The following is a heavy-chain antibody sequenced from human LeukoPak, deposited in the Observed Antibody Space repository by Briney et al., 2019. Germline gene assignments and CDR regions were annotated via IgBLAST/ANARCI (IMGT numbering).Heavy chain of an antibody. CDR1: GGSISSGGYY. V-gene: IGHV4-30-2*01. Sequence: SETLSLTCTVSGGSISSGGYYWSWIRQPPGKGLEWIGYIYHSGSTYYNPSLKSRVTISVDRSKNQFSLKLSSVTAADTAVYYWARTYYYDSSGYRDYWGQGTLVTVSS. CDR3: ARTYYYDSSGYRDY. J-gene: IGHJ4*02. CDR2: IYHSGST. D-gene: IGHD3-22*01.